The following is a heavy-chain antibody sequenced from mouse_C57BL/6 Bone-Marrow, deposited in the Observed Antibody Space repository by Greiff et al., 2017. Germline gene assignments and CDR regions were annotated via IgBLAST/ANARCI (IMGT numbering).Heavy chain of an antibody. J-gene: IGHJ1*03. CDR2: IWTGGGT. V-gene: IGHV2-9-1*01. CDR3: ARKGNWDDWYVDV. Sequence: VQLQQSGPGLVAPSQSLSITCTFSGFSLTSYAISWVRQPPGKGLEWLGVIWTGGGTNYTSALKSRLNISKDNSKSQVFLKMNSLQTEDTARYYCARKGNWDDWYVDVWGTGTTVTVSS. D-gene: IGHD4-1*01. CDR1: GFSLTSYA.